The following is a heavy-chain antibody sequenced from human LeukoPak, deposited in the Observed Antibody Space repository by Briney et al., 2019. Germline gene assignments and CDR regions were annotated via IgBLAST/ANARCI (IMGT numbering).Heavy chain of an antibody. D-gene: IGHD3-10*01. Sequence: GGSLRLSCAASGFTVSSNYMSWVRQAPGKGLEWVSVIYSGGSTYYADSVKGRFTISRDNSKNTLYLQMNSLRAEDTAVYYCARETGYYGSGSYYKNYYYYYMDVWGKGTTVTVSS. J-gene: IGHJ6*03. CDR2: IYSGGST. CDR1: GFTVSSNY. V-gene: IGHV3-66*01. CDR3: ARETGYYGSGSYYKNYYYYYMDV.